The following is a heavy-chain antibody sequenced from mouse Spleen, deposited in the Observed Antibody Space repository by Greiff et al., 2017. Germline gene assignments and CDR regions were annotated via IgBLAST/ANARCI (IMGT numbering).Heavy chain of an antibody. J-gene: IGHJ4*01. CDR2: ISSGGGNT. CDR3: ARHDAMDY. V-gene: IGHV5-9*04. CDR1: GFTFSSYT. Sequence: EVQGVESGGGLVKPGGSLKLSCAASGFTFSSYTMSWVRQTPAKRLEWVATISSGGGNTYYPDIVKGRFTISRDNARNTLYLQRSSLRSEDTAMYYCARHDAMDYWGQGTSVTVSS.